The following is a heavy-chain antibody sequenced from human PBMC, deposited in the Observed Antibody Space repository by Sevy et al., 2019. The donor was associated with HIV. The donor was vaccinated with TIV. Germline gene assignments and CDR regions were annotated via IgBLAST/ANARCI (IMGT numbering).Heavy chain of an antibody. CDR2: INSDGSST. D-gene: IGHD3-9*01. CDR3: ARVVLRYFDWLRD. J-gene: IGHJ4*02. V-gene: IGHV3-74*01. CDR1: GFTFSSYW. Sequence: GGSLRLSCAASGFTFSSYWMHWVRQAPGKGLVRVSRINSDGSSTSYADSVKGRFTISRDNAKNTLYLQMNSLRAEDTAVYYCARVVLRYFDWLRDWGQGTLVTVSS.